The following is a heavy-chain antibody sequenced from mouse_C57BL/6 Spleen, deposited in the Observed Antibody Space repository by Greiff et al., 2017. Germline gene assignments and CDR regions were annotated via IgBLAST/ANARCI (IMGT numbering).Heavy chain of an antibody. J-gene: IGHJ4*01. CDR3: TTGYDGYLYYAMDY. CDR2: IDPEDGDT. Sequence: EVQLQQSGAELVRPGASVKLSCTASGFNIKDYYMHWVKQRPEQGLEWIGRIDPEDGDTEYAPKFQGKATMTADTSSNTAYLQLSSLTPEDTAVYYCTTGYDGYLYYAMDYWGQGTSVTVSS. V-gene: IGHV14-1*01. CDR1: GFNIKDYY. D-gene: IGHD2-3*01.